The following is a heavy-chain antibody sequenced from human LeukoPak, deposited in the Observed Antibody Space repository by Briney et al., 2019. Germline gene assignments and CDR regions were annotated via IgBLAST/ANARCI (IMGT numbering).Heavy chain of an antibody. J-gene: IGHJ4*02. Sequence: GGSLRLSCAASGFTFSSYEMNWVRQAPGKGLEWVSYISGSGSTIYYADSVKGRFTISRDNVKNSLYLQMNSLRAEDTAVYYCAREYNEFDYWGQGTLVTVSS. CDR2: ISGSGSTI. V-gene: IGHV3-48*03. CDR1: GFTFSSYE. D-gene: IGHD1-14*01. CDR3: AREYNEFDY.